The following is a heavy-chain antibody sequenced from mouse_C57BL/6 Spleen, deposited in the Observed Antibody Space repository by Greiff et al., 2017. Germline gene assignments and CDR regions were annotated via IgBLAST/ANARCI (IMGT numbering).Heavy chain of an antibody. CDR1: GFTFSDYG. CDR2: ISSGSSTI. V-gene: IGHV5-17*01. CDR3: ARGMITFDD. J-gene: IGHJ2*01. Sequence: EVQLQESGGGLVKPGGSLKLSCAASGFTFSDYGMHWVRQAPEKGLEWVAYISSGSSTIYYADTVKGRVTISRDNAKNTLFLQMTSLRSEDTARYYCARGMITFDDWGQGTTLTVSS. D-gene: IGHD2-4*01.